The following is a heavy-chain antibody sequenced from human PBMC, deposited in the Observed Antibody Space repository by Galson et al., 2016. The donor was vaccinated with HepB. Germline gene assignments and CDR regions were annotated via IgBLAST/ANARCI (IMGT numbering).Heavy chain of an antibody. CDR3: ARDLWRGGRIDY. CDR2: ITIDGSTT. CDR1: GFTFSNYG. J-gene: IGHJ4*02. D-gene: IGHD4-23*01. V-gene: IGHV3-74*01. Sequence: LRLSCAASGFTFSNYGMHWVRQAPGKGLVWVSHITIDGSTTTYADSVKGRFAISRDNAKNTLYLQMNSLRAEDTAVYYCARDLWRGGRIDYWGQGTLVTVSS.